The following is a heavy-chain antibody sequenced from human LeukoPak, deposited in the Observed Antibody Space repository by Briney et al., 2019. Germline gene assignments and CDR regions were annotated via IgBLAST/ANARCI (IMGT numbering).Heavy chain of an antibody. Sequence: GGSLRLSCAASGFTFDDYTMHWVRQAPGKGLEWVSLISWDGGSTYYADSVKGRFTISRDNSKNSLYLQVNSLRTEDTALYYCARDNRKEGFYYYYGMDVWGQGTTVTVSS. D-gene: IGHD1-14*01. CDR2: ISWDGGST. J-gene: IGHJ6*02. V-gene: IGHV3-43*01. CDR1: GFTFDDYT. CDR3: ARDNRKEGFYYYYGMDV.